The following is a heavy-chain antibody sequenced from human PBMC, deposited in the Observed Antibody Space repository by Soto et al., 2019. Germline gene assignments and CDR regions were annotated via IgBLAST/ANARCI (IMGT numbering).Heavy chain of an antibody. V-gene: IGHV4-31*03. J-gene: IGHJ6*02. CDR3: ARGRDYYDRSGYHSYYYYGMDV. CDR2: IYYSGST. Sequence: QVQLQESGPGLVKPSQTLSLTCTVSGGSISSGGYYWSWIRQHPGKGLEWIGYIYYSGSTYYNPSLMSRFTLSVDTSKNHFSLKLSSVTAADTAVYYCARGRDYYDRSGYHSYYYYGMDVWGQGTTVTVSS. D-gene: IGHD3-22*01. CDR1: GGSISSGGYY.